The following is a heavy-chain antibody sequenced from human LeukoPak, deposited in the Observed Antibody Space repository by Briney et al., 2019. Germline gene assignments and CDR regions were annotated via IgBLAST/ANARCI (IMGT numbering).Heavy chain of an antibody. CDR3: ARGGRYFGY. J-gene: IGHJ4*02. V-gene: IGHV4-39*07. Sequence: PSETLPLTCTVSGGSISSSSFYWGWIRQPPGKGLEWIGSIYYSGSTYYNPSLKSRVTISVDTSKNQFSLKLSSVTAADTAVYYCARGGRYFGYWGQGTLVTVSS. CDR1: GGSISSSSFY. D-gene: IGHD3-16*01. CDR2: IYYSGST.